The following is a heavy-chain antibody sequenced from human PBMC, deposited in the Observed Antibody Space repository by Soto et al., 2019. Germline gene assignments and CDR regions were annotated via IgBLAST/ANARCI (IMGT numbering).Heavy chain of an antibody. Sequence: HVQLVESGGGVVQPGRSLRLSCAASGFTFSSYGMHWVRQAPGKGLEWVAVISYDGSNKYYADSVKGRFTISRDNSKNTLYLQMNSLRAEDTAVYYCASCSSTSCLYYWGQGTLVTVSS. CDR1: GFTFSSYG. D-gene: IGHD2-2*01. V-gene: IGHV3-30*03. CDR3: ASCSSTSCLYY. CDR2: ISYDGSNK. J-gene: IGHJ4*02.